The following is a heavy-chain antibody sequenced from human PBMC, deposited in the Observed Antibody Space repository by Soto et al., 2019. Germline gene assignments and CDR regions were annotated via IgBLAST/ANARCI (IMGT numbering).Heavy chain of an antibody. CDR3: ASDKTYYDFWSGYYTPGSDYYYGMDV. CDR2: IIPIFGTA. CDR1: GGTFSSYA. D-gene: IGHD3-3*01. V-gene: IGHV1-69*13. Sequence: SVKVSCKASGGTFSSYAISWVRQAPGQGLEWMGGIIPIFGTANYAQKFQGRVTITADESTSTAYMELSSLRSEDTAVYYCASDKTYYDFWSGYYTPGSDYYYGMDVWGQGTTVTVSS. J-gene: IGHJ6*02.